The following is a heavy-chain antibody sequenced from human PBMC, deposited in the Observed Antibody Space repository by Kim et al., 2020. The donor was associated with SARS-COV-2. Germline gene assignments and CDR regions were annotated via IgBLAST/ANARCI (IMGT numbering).Heavy chain of an antibody. CDR1: GFTFSSYA. CDR2: ISSNGGST. J-gene: IGHJ4*02. V-gene: IGHV3-64D*06. D-gene: IGHD3-9*01. Sequence: GSLRLSCSASGFTFSSYAMHWVRQAPGKGLEYVSAISSNGGSTYYADSVKGRFTISRDNSKNTLYLQMSSLRAEDTAVYYCVKDRDDYDILTQMVGTSWGQGTLVTVSS. CDR3: VKDRDDYDILTQMVGTS.